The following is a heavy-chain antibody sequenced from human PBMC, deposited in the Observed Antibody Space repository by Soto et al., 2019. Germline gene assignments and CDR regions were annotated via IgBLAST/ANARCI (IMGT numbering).Heavy chain of an antibody. CDR2: ISYDGSNK. CDR1: GFTFSSYG. Sequence: PGGSLRLSCAASGFTFSSYGMHWVRQAPGKGLEWVAVISYDGSNKYYADSVKGRFTISRDNSKNTLYLQMNSLRAEDTAVYYCAKEKYSYGYLSGYYDYWGQGXLVTVYS. V-gene: IGHV3-30*18. CDR3: AKEKYSYGYLSGYYDY. J-gene: IGHJ4*02. D-gene: IGHD5-18*01.